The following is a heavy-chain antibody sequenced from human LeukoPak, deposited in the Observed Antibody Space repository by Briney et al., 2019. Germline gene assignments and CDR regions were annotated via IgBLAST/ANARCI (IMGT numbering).Heavy chain of an antibody. CDR3: ARDRVYSSSWYNKHAFDI. CDR2: ISAYNGNT. J-gene: IGHJ3*02. Sequence: ASVKVSCKVSGYTLTELSMHWVRQAPGQGLEWMGWISAYNGNTNYAQKLQGRVTMTTDTSTSTAYMELRSLRSDDTAVYYCARDRVYSSSWYNKHAFDIWGQGTMVTVSS. V-gene: IGHV1-18*01. CDR1: GYTLTELS. D-gene: IGHD6-13*01.